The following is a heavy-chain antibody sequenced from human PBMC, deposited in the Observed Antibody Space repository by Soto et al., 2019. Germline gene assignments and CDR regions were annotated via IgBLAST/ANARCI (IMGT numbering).Heavy chain of an antibody. CDR3: AREPSSGLWFGELMAYYFDY. Sequence: QVQLVQSGAEVKKPGSSVKVSCKASRGTFSSYTISWVRQAPGQGLEWMGRIIPILGIANYAQKFQGRVTITADKSTSTAYMELSSLRSEDTAVYYCAREPSSGLWFGELMAYYFDYWGQGTLVTVSS. V-gene: IGHV1-69*08. J-gene: IGHJ4*02. CDR1: RGTFSSYT. D-gene: IGHD3-10*01. CDR2: IIPILGIA.